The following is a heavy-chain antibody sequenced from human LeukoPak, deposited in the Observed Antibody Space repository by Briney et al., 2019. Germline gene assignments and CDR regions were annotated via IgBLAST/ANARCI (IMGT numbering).Heavy chain of an antibody. CDR3: ARGTYDSNAFDI. CDR1: GYTFTSYY. D-gene: IGHD3-22*01. V-gene: IGHV1-46*01. J-gene: IGHJ3*02. CDR2: INPSGGST. Sequence: ASVKVSCKASGYTFTSYYMHWVRQAPGQGLEWMGIINPSGGSTSYAQKLQGRVTMTTDTSTSTAYMELRSLRSDDTAVYYCARGTYDSNAFDIWGQGTMVTVSS.